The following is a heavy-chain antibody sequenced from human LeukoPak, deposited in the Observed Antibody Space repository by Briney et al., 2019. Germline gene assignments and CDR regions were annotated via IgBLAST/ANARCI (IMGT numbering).Heavy chain of an antibody. D-gene: IGHD2-21*02. Sequence: GGSLRLSCAASGFTFSSYSMNWVRQAPGKGLEWVSAISGSGGSTYYADSVKGRFAISRDNSKNTLYLQMNSLRAEDTAVYYCAKDRTYCGGDCYDYFDYWGQGTLVTVSS. V-gene: IGHV3-23*01. CDR1: GFTFSSYS. CDR3: AKDRTYCGGDCYDYFDY. CDR2: ISGSGGST. J-gene: IGHJ4*02.